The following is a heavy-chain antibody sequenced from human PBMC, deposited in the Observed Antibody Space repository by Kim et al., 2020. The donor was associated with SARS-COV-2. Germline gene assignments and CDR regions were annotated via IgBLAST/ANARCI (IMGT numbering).Heavy chain of an antibody. Sequence: GGSLRLSCAASGFTFSSYGMHWVRQAPGKGLEWVAVIWYDGSNKYYADSVKGRFTISRDNSKNTLYLQMNSLRAEDTAVYYCASLSDSLASEHHWGQGTLVTVSS. CDR3: ASLSDSLASEHH. CDR2: IWYDGSNK. V-gene: IGHV3-33*01. D-gene: IGHD3-22*01. J-gene: IGHJ4*02. CDR1: GFTFSSYG.